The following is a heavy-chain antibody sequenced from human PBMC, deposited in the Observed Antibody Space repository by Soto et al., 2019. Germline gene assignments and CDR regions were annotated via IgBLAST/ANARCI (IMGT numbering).Heavy chain of an antibody. J-gene: IGHJ4*02. CDR1: GVTFSSYA. D-gene: IGHD3-10*01. CDR2: ISGSGVNT. V-gene: IGHV3-23*01. CDR3: AKVGSGSYSAHS. Sequence: GGSLRLSCAASGVTFSSYAMSWVRQAPGKGLEWVSVISGSGVNTHYADSVKGRFTISRDNSKNTLYLQINSLRAEDTAVYYCAKVGSGSYSAHSWGQGTLVTVSS.